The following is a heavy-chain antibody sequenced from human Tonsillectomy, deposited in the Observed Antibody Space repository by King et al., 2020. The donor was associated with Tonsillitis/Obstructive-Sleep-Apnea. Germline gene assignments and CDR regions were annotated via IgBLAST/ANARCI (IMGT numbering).Heavy chain of an antibody. J-gene: IGHJ4*02. D-gene: IGHD3-22*01. Sequence: QLVQSGPEVKKPGASVKVSCKASGYTFSSYGISWVRQAPGQGLEWMGWISAYNGNTNYAQKLQGRVTMTTDTSTSTAYMEVRSLRSDDTAVYFCARDSMSHYYDSSGYYTFVYWGQGTLVTVSS. CDR3: ARDSMSHYYDSSGYYTFVY. CDR2: ISAYNGNT. CDR1: GYTFSSYG. V-gene: IGHV1-18*01.